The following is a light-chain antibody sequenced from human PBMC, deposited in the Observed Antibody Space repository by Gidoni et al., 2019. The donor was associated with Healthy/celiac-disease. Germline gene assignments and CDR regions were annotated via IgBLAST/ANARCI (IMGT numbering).Light chain of an antibody. CDR1: QRITASY. J-gene: IGKJ4*01. CDR3: QNYGPSPV. V-gene: IGKV3-20*01. CDR2: GAS. Sequence: VLTHSPGTLSLSPAERATLYCRASQRITASYLGWYQQRPGQAPRPLMSGASSRASGMPGRFRGSGSGTDFTLTISRLEPEDFAVYFCQNYGPSPVFGGGTKVEIK.